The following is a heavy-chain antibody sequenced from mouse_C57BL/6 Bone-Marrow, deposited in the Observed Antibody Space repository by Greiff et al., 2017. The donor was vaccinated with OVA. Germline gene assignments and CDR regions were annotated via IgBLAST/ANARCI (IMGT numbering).Heavy chain of an antibody. CDR2: ISSGSSTI. Sequence: DVHLVESGGGLVKPGGSLTLSCAASGFTFSDYGMHWVRQAPEKGLEWVAYISSGSSTIYYADTVKGRFTISRDNAKNTLFLQMTSLRSEDTAMYYCARSDYDYFDYWGQGTTLTVSS. CDR1: GFTFSDYG. J-gene: IGHJ2*01. V-gene: IGHV5-17*01. D-gene: IGHD2-4*01. CDR3: ARSDYDYFDY.